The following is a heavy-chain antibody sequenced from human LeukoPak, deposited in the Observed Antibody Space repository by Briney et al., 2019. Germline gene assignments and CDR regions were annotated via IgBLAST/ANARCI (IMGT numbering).Heavy chain of an antibody. Sequence: GGSLRLSCAPSALTFSNLWMTCVRQPPGKGLEWVATINQDGSDKYYVDSVKGRFTISRDNAKNSLYLQMDSLRAEDTAVYYCGRGRRGGDYWGQGTLVTVSS. CDR2: INQDGSDK. V-gene: IGHV3-7*05. CDR1: ALTFSNLW. CDR3: GRGRRGGDY. J-gene: IGHJ4*02. D-gene: IGHD2-15*01.